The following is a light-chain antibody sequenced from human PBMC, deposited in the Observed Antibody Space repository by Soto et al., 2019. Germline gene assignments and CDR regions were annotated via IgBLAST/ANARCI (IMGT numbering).Light chain of an antibody. J-gene: IGKJ1*01. Sequence: DLVTTQSPLSLPVTPGEPSSVSCRSSQRLLHSNGYNYLDWYLQKPGQSPQLLIYLGSYRASGLTDRLSGSGSGTDFKLRISRVEAEDVGVYYCMQAVQTRTFGQGTQVDIK. CDR1: QRLLHSNGYNY. CDR3: MQAVQTRT. V-gene: IGKV2-28*01. CDR2: LGS.